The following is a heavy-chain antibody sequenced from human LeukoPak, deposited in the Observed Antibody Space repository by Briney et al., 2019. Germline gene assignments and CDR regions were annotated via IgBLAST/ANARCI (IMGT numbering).Heavy chain of an antibody. D-gene: IGHD6-13*01. CDR1: GFSFRRYA. Sequence: GGSLRLSCAASGFSFRRYAMNWVRQAPGKGLEWVAYVNADSTDILYADSVSGRFTISTDNAKNPLYLKVNSLRAEDRGVYYCARDTFEPLVIDFWGQGTLVTVSS. CDR3: ARDTFEPLVIDF. CDR2: VNADSTDI. V-gene: IGHV3-21*05. J-gene: IGHJ4*02.